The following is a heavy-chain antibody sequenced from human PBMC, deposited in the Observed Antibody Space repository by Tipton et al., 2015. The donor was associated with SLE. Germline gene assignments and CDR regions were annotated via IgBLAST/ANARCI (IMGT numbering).Heavy chain of an antibody. J-gene: IGHJ4*02. CDR2: ISSNGRNT. CDR3: ATDFGIGVY. Sequence: SLRLSCAASGFTFSIYPMHWFRQDPATRLEDVSGISSNGRNTDYGNSVKGRFTISRDNAKNTLHLQMGSLRAEDMAVYYCATDFGIGVYWGQRTLVTVSS. D-gene: IGHD4/OR15-4a*01. CDR1: GFTFSIYP. V-gene: IGHV3-64*01.